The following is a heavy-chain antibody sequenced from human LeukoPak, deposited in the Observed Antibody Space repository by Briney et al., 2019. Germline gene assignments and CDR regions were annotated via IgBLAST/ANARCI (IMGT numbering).Heavy chain of an antibody. CDR2: IRSKAYGGTT. V-gene: IGHV3-49*03. J-gene: IGHJ4*02. CDR1: GFTFGDYT. Sequence: GGSLRLSCTASGFTFGDYTMIWFRQAPGKGLEGVGFIRSKAYGGTTEYAASVKGRFTISRDDSKSIAYLQMNSLKTEDTAVYYCTRDLYPGYSSGWAGYWGQGTLVTVSS. CDR3: TRDLYPGYSSGWAGY. D-gene: IGHD6-19*01.